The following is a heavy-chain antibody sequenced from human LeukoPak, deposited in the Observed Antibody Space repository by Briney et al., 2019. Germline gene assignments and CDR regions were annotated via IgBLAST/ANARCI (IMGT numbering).Heavy chain of an antibody. J-gene: IGHJ4*02. Sequence: PGGSLRLSCAASGFTFSSYSMTWVRQAPGKGLEWVSSFTSSSRSIYYADSVKGRFTISRNNAKNSLYLQMNSLRAEDTAVYYCARMPSTVTTWFDYWGQGTLVTVSS. V-gene: IGHV3-21*01. CDR3: ARMPSTVTTWFDY. CDR2: FTSSSRSI. CDR1: GFTFSSYS. D-gene: IGHD4-17*01.